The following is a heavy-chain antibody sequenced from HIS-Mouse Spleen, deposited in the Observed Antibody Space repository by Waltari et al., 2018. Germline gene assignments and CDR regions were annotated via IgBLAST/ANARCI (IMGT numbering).Heavy chain of an antibody. CDR2: IKSKTDGGTT. CDR3: TTDPNSGYPDY. D-gene: IGHD5-12*01. Sequence: EVQLVESGGGLVKPGGSLRLSGAACGFTLSNAGMSWVRQAPGKGLEWVGRIKSKTDGGTTDYAAPVKGRFTISRDDSKNTLYLQMNSLKTEDTAVYYCTTDPNSGYPDYWGQGTLVTVSS. V-gene: IGHV3-15*01. CDR1: GFTLSNAG. J-gene: IGHJ4*02.